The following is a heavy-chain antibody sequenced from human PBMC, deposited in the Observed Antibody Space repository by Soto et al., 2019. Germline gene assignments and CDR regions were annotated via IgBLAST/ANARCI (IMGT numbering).Heavy chain of an antibody. CDR1: GRTFSSYA. Sequence: SVKVSCRASGRTFSSYAISWVRQAPGQGLEWMGGIIPIFGTANYAQKFQGRVTITADESTSTAYMELCSLRSEYTAVYYFARGNLLVTYYDGMDVWGQGTTVTVSS. V-gene: IGHV1-69*13. D-gene: IGHD2-15*01. CDR3: ARGNLLVTYYDGMDV. J-gene: IGHJ6*02. CDR2: IIPIFGTA.